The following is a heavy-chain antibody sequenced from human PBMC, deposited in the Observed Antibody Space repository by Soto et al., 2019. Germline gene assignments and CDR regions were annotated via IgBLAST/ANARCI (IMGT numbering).Heavy chain of an antibody. CDR3: ARDRGIAVAMDV. CDR2: IWYDGSNK. J-gene: IGHJ6*02. CDR1: GFTFSSYG. V-gene: IGHV3-33*01. Sequence: QVQLVESGGGVVQPGRSLRLSCAASGFTFSSYGMHWVRQAPGKGLEWVAVIWYDGSNKYYADSVKGRFTISRDNSKNTLYLQMNSLRAEDTAAYYCARDRGIAVAMDVWGQGTTVTVSS. D-gene: IGHD6-19*01.